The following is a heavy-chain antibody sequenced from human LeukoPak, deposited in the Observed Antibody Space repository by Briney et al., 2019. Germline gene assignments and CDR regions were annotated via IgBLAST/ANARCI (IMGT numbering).Heavy chain of an antibody. CDR3: ARDLDYYDSSGYSPGGMDV. V-gene: IGHV1-46*01. CDR1: GYTFTSYY. J-gene: IGHJ6*02. Sequence: ASVKVSCKASGYTFTSYYMHWVRQAPGQGLEWMGIINPSGGSTSYAQKFQGRVTMTRDTSTSTVYMELSSLRSEDTAVYYCARDLDYYDSSGYSPGGMDVWGQGTTVTVSS. D-gene: IGHD3-22*01. CDR2: INPSGGST.